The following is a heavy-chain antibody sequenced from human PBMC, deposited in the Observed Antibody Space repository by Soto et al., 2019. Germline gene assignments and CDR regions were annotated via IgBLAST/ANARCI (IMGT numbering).Heavy chain of an antibody. CDR2: IYPGDSDT. CDR1: GYSFTSYW. Sequence: GESLKISCKGSGYSFTSYWIGWVRQMPGKGLEWMGIIYPGDSDTRYSPSFQGQVTISADKSIGTAYLQWSSLKASDTAMYYCAIGLYYYDSSGYYYDYYGMDVWGQGTTVTVSS. CDR3: AIGLYYYDSSGYYYDYYGMDV. J-gene: IGHJ6*02. D-gene: IGHD3-22*01. V-gene: IGHV5-51*01.